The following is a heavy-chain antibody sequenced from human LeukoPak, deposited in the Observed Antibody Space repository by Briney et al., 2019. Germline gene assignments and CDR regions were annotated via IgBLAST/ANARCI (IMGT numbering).Heavy chain of an antibody. Sequence: SETLSLTCAVSGGSISSGGYSWSWIPQPPGKGLEWIGYIYHSGRTYYNPSLKRRVTISVDRSKNQFSLKLSSVTAADTAVYYCARDYGDYDLGAFDIWGQGTMVTVSS. CDR3: ARDYGDYDLGAFDI. CDR2: IYHSGRT. V-gene: IGHV4-30-2*01. D-gene: IGHD4-17*01. CDR1: GGSISSGGYS. J-gene: IGHJ3*02.